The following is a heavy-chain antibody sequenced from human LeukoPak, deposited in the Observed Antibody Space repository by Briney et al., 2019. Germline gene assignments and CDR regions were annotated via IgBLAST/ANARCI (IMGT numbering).Heavy chain of an antibody. D-gene: IGHD2-15*01. CDR3: ARDSGFCSGGSCWYFDY. Sequence: ASVKVSCKASGYTFTGYYMHWVRQAPGQGLEWMGWINPKSGGTNYAQKFQGRVTMTRDTSITTAYMELSRLRSDDTAVYYCARDSGFCSGGSCWYFDYWGQGALVTVSS. CDR2: INPKSGGT. CDR1: GYTFTGYY. J-gene: IGHJ4*02. V-gene: IGHV1-2*02.